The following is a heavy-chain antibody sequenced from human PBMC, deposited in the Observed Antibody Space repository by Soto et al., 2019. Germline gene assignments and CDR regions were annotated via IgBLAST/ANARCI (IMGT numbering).Heavy chain of an antibody. Sequence: SETLSLTCAVSGGSISSGGYSWSWIRQPPGKGLEWIGYIYHSGSTYYNPSLKSRVTISVDRSKNQFSLKLSSVTAADTAVYYCARWGADLYYYGMDVWGQGTTVTVSS. CDR1: GGSISSGGYS. CDR2: IYHSGST. V-gene: IGHV4-30-2*02. CDR3: ARWGADLYYYGMDV. D-gene: IGHD3-16*01. J-gene: IGHJ6*02.